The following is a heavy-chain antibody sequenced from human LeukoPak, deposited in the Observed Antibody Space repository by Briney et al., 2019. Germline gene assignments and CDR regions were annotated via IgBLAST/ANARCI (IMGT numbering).Heavy chain of an antibody. Sequence: SVTVSYTASGGTFSVYAISWVPQAPRQGREWMGGIIPIFGTANYAQKFQGRVTITADESTSTAYMELSSLRSEDTAVYYCARDKITMVRGVIPYGMDVWGKGTTVTVSS. CDR1: GGTFSVYA. D-gene: IGHD3-10*01. V-gene: IGHV1-69*13. CDR3: ARDKITMVRGVIPYGMDV. J-gene: IGHJ6*04. CDR2: IIPIFGTA.